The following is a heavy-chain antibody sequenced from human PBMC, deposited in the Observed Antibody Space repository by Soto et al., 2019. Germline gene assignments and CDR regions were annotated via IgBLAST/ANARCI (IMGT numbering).Heavy chain of an antibody. V-gene: IGHV4-31*03. CDR3: AGDRRFGVGGAFDI. CDR1: GGSISSGGYY. J-gene: IGHJ3*02. CDR2: IYYSGST. Sequence: QVQLQESGPGLEKPSQTLSLTCTVSGGSISSGGYYWSWIRQHPGKGLEWIGYIYYSGSTYYNPSLKSRVTISLDTSKNQFSLKLSSVSAAATAVYYCAGDRRFGVGGAFDIWGQGTMVTVSS. D-gene: IGHD3-10*01.